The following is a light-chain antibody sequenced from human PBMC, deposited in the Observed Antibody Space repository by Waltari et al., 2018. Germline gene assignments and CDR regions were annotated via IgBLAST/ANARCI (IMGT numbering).Light chain of an antibody. CDR2: AAS. Sequence: DIQMTQSPSSLSASGGDRVTIPCRASQSISSYLNWYQQKPGKAPKLLIYAASSLQSGVPSRFSGSGSGTDFTLTISSLQPEDFATYYCQQSYSTPWTFGQGTKVEIK. CDR3: QQSYSTPWT. V-gene: IGKV1-39*01. J-gene: IGKJ1*01. CDR1: QSISSY.